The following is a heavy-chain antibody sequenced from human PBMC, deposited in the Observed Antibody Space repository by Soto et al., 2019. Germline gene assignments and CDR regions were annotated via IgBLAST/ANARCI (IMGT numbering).Heavy chain of an antibody. Sequence: GESLKISCKGSGYSFTSYWIGWVRQRPGKGLEWMGIIYPGDSDTRYSPSFQGQVTISADKSISTAYLQWSSLKSSDTAMYYCARQGTVGATYSSFGSWGQGTLVTVSS. J-gene: IGHJ4*02. CDR2: IYPGDSDT. CDR1: GYSFTSYW. CDR3: ARQGTVGATYSSFGS. V-gene: IGHV5-51*01. D-gene: IGHD1-26*01.